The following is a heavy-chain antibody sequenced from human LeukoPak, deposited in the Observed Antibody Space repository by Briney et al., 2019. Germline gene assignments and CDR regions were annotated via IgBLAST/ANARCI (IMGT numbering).Heavy chain of an antibody. CDR1: GGSISSYS. CDR3: PRSSGYYFPNDY. D-gene: IGHD3-22*01. CDR2: IYYSGST. J-gene: IGHJ4*02. Sequence: PSETLSLTCTVSGGSISSYSWSWIRQPPGKGLEWIGYIYYSGSTNYNPPLKSRVTISVETSKNQCSLKLSSVTAADTAVYYCPRSSGYYFPNDYGGEGTLVTVPS. V-gene: IGHV4-59*01.